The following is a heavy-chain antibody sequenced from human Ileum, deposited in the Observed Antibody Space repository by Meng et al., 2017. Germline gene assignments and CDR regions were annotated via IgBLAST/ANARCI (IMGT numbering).Heavy chain of an antibody. J-gene: IGHJ4*02. CDR3: ARAPKYCTNAVCSRPLDS. CDR2: IYSNGNT. Sequence: QVQLQESGPRLVKPSQTLSLTSPVSGGSISSGDYYWSWVRQSPGKGPEWMGYIYSNGNTYSNPSLRGRLMISIDTSKNQFSLKLSSVTAADTAVYYCARAPKYCTNAVCSRPLDSWGQGTLVTVSS. V-gene: IGHV4-30-4*01. D-gene: IGHD2-8*01. CDR1: GGSISSGDYY.